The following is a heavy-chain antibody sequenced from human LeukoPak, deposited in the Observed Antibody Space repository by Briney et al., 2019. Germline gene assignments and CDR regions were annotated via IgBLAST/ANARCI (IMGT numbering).Heavy chain of an antibody. CDR1: GFTFSSYA. J-gene: IGHJ3*02. CDR3: ARGQHRVTYSDDAFDI. V-gene: IGHV3-30*04. Sequence: PGGSLRLSCAGSGFTFSSYAMHWVRQAPGKGLEWVAVISYGGNNQYYGDSVKGRFTIPRDNSKNTLYLQMNSLRTEDTALYYCARGQHRVTYSDDAFDIWGQGTMVTVSS. CDR2: ISYGGNNQ. D-gene: IGHD4-11*01.